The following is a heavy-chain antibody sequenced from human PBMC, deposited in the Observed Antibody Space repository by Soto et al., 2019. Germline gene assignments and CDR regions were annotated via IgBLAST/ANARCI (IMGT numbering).Heavy chain of an antibody. CDR1: GGSISNYY. Sequence: PSETLSLTCTVPGGSISNYYWSWIRHPPGKKLEWIGYIYYSGSTNYNPSLKSRVTISVDTSKNQFSLKLYSVTTADTAMYYCARLPWADYGGIFDPWGQGTLVTVSS. CDR3: ARLPWADYGGIFDP. J-gene: IGHJ5*02. V-gene: IGHV4-59*01. D-gene: IGHD4-17*01. CDR2: IYYSGST.